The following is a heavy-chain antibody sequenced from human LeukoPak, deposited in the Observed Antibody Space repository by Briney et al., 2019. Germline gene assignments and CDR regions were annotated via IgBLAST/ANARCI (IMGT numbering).Heavy chain of an antibody. CDR1: GGSISSYY. J-gene: IGHJ3*02. V-gene: IGHV4-4*07. D-gene: IGHD3-9*01. CDR3: AREKALRYFDWSGDAFDI. CDR2: IYTSGST. Sequence: PSETLSLTCTVSGGSISSYYWSWIRQPGGKGLEGIGRIYTSGSTNYNPSLKSRVTMSVDTSKNQFSLKLSSVTAADTAVYYCAREKALRYFDWSGDAFDIWGQGTMVTVSS.